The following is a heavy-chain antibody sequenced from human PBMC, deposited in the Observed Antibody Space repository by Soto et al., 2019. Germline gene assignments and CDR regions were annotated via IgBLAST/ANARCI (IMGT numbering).Heavy chain of an antibody. Sequence: EVQLLESGGGLVQPGGSLRLSCAASGFTFSSYAMGWVRQTPGKGLEWVSAISGTGDRTFYADSVKGRFTISRDNSKKXXSLQTNSLRAEDTDVYYCEKALGFGVVCTGGYFDYGGQGTLVTVSS. CDR3: EKALGFGVVCTGGYFDY. CDR1: GFTFSSYA. J-gene: IGHJ4*02. V-gene: IGHV3-23*01. CDR2: ISGTGDRT. D-gene: IGHD3-10*01.